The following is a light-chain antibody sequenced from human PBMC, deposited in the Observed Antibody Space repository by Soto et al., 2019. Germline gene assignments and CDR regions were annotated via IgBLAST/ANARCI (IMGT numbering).Light chain of an antibody. CDR1: QSITGW. CDR3: QQYNPNAPWT. CDR2: KAS. Sequence: DIQMTQSPSTLSASVGDRVTITCRASQSITGWLAWFQQKPGKAPKLQISKASRLASGAPSRFSGSGSGTEFTLPTSRLQPDDLATYYCQQYNPNAPWTFGQAIKGEIE. V-gene: IGKV1-5*03. J-gene: IGKJ1*01.